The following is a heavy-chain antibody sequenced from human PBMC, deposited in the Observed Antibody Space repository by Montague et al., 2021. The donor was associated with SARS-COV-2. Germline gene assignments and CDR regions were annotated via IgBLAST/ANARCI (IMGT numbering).Heavy chain of an antibody. CDR2: ICYSGST. J-gene: IGHJ4*02. V-gene: IGHV4-59*01. CDR1: GGSISSYY. D-gene: IGHD5-24*01. CDR3: ARVSPRWLQFDPYFDY. Sequence: SETLSLTCTVSGGSISSYYWSWIRQPPGKGLEWIGYICYSGSTNYNPSLKSRVTISVDTSKNQFSLKLSSVTAADTAVYYCARVSPRWLQFDPYFDYWGQGTLVTVSS.